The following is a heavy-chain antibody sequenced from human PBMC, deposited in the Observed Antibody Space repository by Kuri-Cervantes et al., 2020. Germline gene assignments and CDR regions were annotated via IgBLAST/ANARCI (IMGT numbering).Heavy chain of an antibody. Sequence: GGSLRLSCAASGFTFSNYWMSWVRQAPGKGLEWVANIKQDGSEEYYVDSVRGRFTVSRDNANNSLYLQMSSLRVEDTAVYYCARDKGGGTMVRGVINPIDYWGQGTLVTVSS. CDR1: GFTFSNYW. CDR2: IKQDGSEE. V-gene: IGHV3-7*01. D-gene: IGHD3-10*01. J-gene: IGHJ4*02. CDR3: ARDKGGGTMVRGVINPIDY.